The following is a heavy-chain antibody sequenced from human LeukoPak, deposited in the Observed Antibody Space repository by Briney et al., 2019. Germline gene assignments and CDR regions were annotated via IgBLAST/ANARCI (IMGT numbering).Heavy chain of an antibody. J-gene: IGHJ1*01. CDR3: ARAGGSLAAGGTEGINFQY. CDR2: LLSPAST. Sequence: NPSATLSLTCTVSAGSISGYYWSWIRQPPGQGLELIGNLLSPASTNYNNSLKSRVTISIDTPKNQFSLKLSYVTAADTAVYYCARAGGSLAAGGTEGINFQYWDQGTLVTVSS. D-gene: IGHD6-13*01. V-gene: IGHV4-4*08. CDR1: AGSISGYY.